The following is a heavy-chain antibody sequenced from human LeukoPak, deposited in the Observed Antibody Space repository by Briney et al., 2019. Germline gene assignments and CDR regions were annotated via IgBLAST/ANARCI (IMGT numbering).Heavy chain of an antibody. CDR1: GFIFSNHW. CDR2: ISNDGLTT. Sequence: GGPLRLSCSASGFIFSNHWMHGVRQAQGKGLMWVSRISNDGLTTTYADSVKGRFTISRDNAKNTVSMHLNSLRAEASAVYFCARDMHYNSADYWGQGTLVIVSS. J-gene: IGHJ4*02. D-gene: IGHD1-1*01. V-gene: IGHV3-74*01. CDR3: ARDMHYNSADY.